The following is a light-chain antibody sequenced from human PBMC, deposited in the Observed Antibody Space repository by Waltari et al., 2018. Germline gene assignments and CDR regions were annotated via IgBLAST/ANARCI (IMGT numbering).Light chain of an antibody. J-gene: IGKJ2*01. CDR1: QSLLKSSNNKNY. V-gene: IGKV4-1*01. CDR3: HQYYSAPYT. CDR2: WAS. Sequence: DIVMTQSPDSLAVSLGERATINCKSSQSLLKSSNNKNYLSWYQQKPGQPPNLLISWASTRESGVPDRFSGSASGTDFTLTISSLQAEDVAVYYCHQYYSAPYTFGQGTRLEIK.